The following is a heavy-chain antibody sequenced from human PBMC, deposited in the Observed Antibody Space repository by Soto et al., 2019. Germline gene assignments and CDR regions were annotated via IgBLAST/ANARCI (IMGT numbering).Heavy chain of an antibody. CDR2: VHSSGIT. J-gene: IGHJ5*02. V-gene: IGHV4-61*01. Sequence: PSETLSLTCTVSVGSVSNDNFYWIWIRHPPGKGLEWIGYVHSSGITNYNPSLKGRVTISVDTSRNQFSLRLSSVTAADTAVYYCARGLTMGQLPSHFDHWGQGTLVTVSS. D-gene: IGHD3-16*01. CDR3: ARGLTMGQLPSHFDH. CDR1: VGSVSNDNFY.